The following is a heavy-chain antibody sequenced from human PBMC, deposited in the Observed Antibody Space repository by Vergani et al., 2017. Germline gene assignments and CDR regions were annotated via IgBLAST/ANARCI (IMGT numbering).Heavy chain of an antibody. D-gene: IGHD3-16*01. V-gene: IGHV3-30*02. CDR3: AKHFTSWGMDS. Sequence: QVQLVESGGGVVQRWGSLRLSCATSGFTFSNYDMQWIRQGRGKGLEFGDFIQFDGSNQYYADSVKGRFTLTRDFTKNTLYLPMNSLRTDDTATYDWAKHFTSWGMDSGGKGTQVTVSS. CDR1: GFTFSNYD. J-gene: IGHJ4*02. CDR2: IQFDGSNQ.